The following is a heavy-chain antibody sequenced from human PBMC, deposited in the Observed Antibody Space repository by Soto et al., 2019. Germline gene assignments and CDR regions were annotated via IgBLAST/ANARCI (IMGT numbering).Heavy chain of an antibody. Sequence: GESLKISCKGSGYSFTSYWIGWVRQMPGKGLECMGIIYPGDSDTRYSPSFQGQVTISADKSISTAYLQWSSLKASDTAMYYCARVNYCSSTSCYNPRPYYFDYWGQGTLVTVSS. CDR2: IYPGDSDT. CDR1: GYSFTSYW. J-gene: IGHJ4*02. D-gene: IGHD2-2*01. V-gene: IGHV5-51*01. CDR3: ARVNYCSSTSCYNPRPYYFDY.